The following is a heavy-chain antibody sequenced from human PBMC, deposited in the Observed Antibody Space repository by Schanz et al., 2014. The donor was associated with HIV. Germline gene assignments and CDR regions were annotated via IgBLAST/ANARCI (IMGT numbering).Heavy chain of an antibody. J-gene: IGHJ2*01. D-gene: IGHD4-4*01. CDR2: FIPIFGTT. CDR1: GGTFSSYA. CDR3: ASQYSNYDSSRRYHWYFDL. Sequence: QVPLVQSGSEVKKPGSSVKVSCKASGGTFSSYAFSWVRQAPGQGLEWMGGFIPIFGTTNYAQKFQGRVTITADESTSTTYLELSSLRSEDTAVYYCASQYSNYDSSRRYHWYFDLWGRGTLVTVSS. V-gene: IGHV1-69*01.